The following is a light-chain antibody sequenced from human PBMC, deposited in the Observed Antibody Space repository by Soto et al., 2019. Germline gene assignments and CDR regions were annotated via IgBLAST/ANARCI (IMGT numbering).Light chain of an antibody. CDR1: SSDVGSYNL. V-gene: IGLV2-23*01. CDR3: CSYAGSSTPWV. J-gene: IGLJ3*02. CDR2: DGS. Sequence: QSALTQPASVSGSPGQSITISCTGTSSDVGSYNLVSWYQQHPGTAPKPMIYDGSKRPSGVSNRFSGSKSGNTASLTISGLQAEDEADYYCCSYAGSSTPWVFGGGTKLTVL.